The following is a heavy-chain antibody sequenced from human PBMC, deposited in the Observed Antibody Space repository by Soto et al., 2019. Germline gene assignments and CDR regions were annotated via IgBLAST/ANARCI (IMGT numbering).Heavy chain of an antibody. CDR3: ASSVAKYYYYGMDV. Sequence: QVQLVQSGAEVKKPGSSVKVSCKASGGTFSSYAISWVRQAPGQGLEWMGGIIPIFGTANYAQKFQGRVTITADKSTITAYMERSSLRSADTAVYYCASSVAKYYYYGMDVWGQGTTVTVSS. D-gene: IGHD5-12*01. CDR2: IIPIFGTA. J-gene: IGHJ6*02. V-gene: IGHV1-69*14. CDR1: GGTFSSYA.